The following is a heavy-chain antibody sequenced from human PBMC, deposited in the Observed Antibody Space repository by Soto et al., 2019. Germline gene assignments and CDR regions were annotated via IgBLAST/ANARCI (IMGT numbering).Heavy chain of an antibody. CDR3: AREENLGQPGGWFDP. CDR1: GGSISSYY. Sequence: QVQLQESGPGLVKPSETLSLTCTVSGGSISSYYWSWIRQPAGKGLEWIGRIYTSGSTNYNPSLKSRITMSVDTSKNQFSLKLSSVTAADTAVYYCAREENLGQPGGWFDPWGQGTLVTVSS. CDR2: IYTSGST. V-gene: IGHV4-4*07. D-gene: IGHD1-7*01. J-gene: IGHJ5*02.